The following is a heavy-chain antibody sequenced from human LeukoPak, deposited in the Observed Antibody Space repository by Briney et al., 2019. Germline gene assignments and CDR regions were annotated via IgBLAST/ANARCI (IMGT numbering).Heavy chain of an antibody. V-gene: IGHV4-34*01. J-gene: IGHJ4*02. Sequence: SETLSLTCAVYGGSFSGYYWSWIRQPPGKGLEWIGEINHSGSTNYNPSLKSRVTISVDTSKNQFSLKLSSVTAADTAVYYCARGRYYYGSGSYYKSSPPVGDYWGQGTLVTVSS. D-gene: IGHD3-10*01. CDR1: GGSFSGYY. CDR3: ARGRYYYGSGSYYKSSPPVGDY. CDR2: INHSGST.